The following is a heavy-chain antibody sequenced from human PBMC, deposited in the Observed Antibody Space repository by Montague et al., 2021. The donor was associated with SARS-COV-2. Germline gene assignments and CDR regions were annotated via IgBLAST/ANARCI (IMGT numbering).Heavy chain of an antibody. J-gene: IGHJ4*02. CDR2: IYYYGNT. V-gene: IGHV4-59*01. Sequence: SETLSLTCTVSGDSIKNYFWSWIRQPPGKGLEWIGYIYYYGNTHYNSSLKSRATISIDTSRNLFSLQLRSVTTADTAVYSCAKEFGSGSINPTYWGQGVLVTVSS. D-gene: IGHD3-10*01. CDR3: AKEFGSGSINPTY. CDR1: GDSIKNYF.